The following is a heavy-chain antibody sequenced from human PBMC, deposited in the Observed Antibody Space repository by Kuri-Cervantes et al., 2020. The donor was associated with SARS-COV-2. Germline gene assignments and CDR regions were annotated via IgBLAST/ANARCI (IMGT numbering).Heavy chain of an antibody. D-gene: IGHD1-26*01. CDR3: ARQGRRGPFFDY. J-gene: IGHJ4*02. CDR2: INPMFHKA. V-gene: IGHV1-69*05. Sequence: SVKVSCKASGGAFSSYPLSWVRQAPGQGLEWMGEINPMFHKANFAEEFQGRVTLTTDESTSTAYMELSSLTSQDTAVYYCARQGRRGPFFDYGGQGTLVTVSS. CDR1: GGAFSSYP.